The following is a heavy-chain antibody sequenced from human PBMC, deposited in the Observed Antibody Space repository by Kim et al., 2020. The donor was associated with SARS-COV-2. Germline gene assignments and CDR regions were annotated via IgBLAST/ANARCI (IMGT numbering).Heavy chain of an antibody. Sequence: EYAQNCQGRVTLTRETSISTAYMELSRLKSDDTAVYYCVTILGSYSNWFDPWGQGTLVTVSS. CDR3: VTILGSYSNWFDP. D-gene: IGHD1-26*01. J-gene: IGHJ5*02. V-gene: IGHV1-2*02.